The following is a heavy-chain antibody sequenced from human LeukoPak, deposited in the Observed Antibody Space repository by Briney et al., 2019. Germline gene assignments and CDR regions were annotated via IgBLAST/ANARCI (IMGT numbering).Heavy chain of an antibody. D-gene: IGHD3-3*01. CDR3: AKPTQINYDFWSGYYLFYY. CDR1: GFTFSSYA. J-gene: IGHJ4*02. CDR2: ISGSGGST. Sequence: TGGSLRLXCAASGFTFSSYAMSWVRQAPGKGLEWVSAISGSGGSTYYADSVKGRFTISRDNSKNTLYLQMNSLRAEDTAVYYCAKPTQINYDFWSGYYLFYYWGQGTLVTVSS. V-gene: IGHV3-23*01.